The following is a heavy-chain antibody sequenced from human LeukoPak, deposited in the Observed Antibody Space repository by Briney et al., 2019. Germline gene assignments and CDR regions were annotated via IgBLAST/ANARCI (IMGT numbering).Heavy chain of an antibody. D-gene: IGHD3-16*02. CDR2: INHSGST. Sequence: SETLSLTCAVYGGSFSGYYWSWIRQPPGKGLEWIGEINHSGSTNYNPSLKSRVTISVDTSKNQFSLKLSSVTAADTAVYYCAGGPRGWGSYPPKYLGMDVWGKGTTVTVSS. CDR1: GGSFSGYY. V-gene: IGHV4-34*01. CDR3: AGGPRGWGSYPPKYLGMDV. J-gene: IGHJ6*04.